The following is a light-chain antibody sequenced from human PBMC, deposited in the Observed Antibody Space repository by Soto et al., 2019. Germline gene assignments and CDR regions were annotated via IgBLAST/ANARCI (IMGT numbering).Light chain of an antibody. CDR3: QQYGDSSRT. V-gene: IGKV3-20*01. CDR2: GAS. J-gene: IGKJ1*01. CDR1: KSFIRSY. Sequence: EIVLTQSPGTLSLSPGERATLSCRSSKSFIRSYLAWYQQKPGQAPRLLIYGASSRATGIPDRFSGSGSGTDFTLTISRLEPEDFAVYYCQQYGDSSRTFGQGTKVDI.